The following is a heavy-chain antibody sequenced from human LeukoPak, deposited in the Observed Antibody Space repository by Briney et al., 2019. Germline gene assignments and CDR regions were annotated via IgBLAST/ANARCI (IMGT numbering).Heavy chain of an antibody. CDR3: ARAPSDYYDSSGYGWFDP. CDR2: IIPILGIA. CDR1: GGTFSSYT. V-gene: IGHV1-69*02. D-gene: IGHD3-22*01. Sequence: SVKVSCKASGGTFSSYTISWVRQAPGQGLEWMGGIIPILGIANYAQKFQGRVTITADKSTSTAYMELSSLRSEDTAVYYCARAPSDYYDSSGYGWFDPWGQGTLVTVSS. J-gene: IGHJ5*02.